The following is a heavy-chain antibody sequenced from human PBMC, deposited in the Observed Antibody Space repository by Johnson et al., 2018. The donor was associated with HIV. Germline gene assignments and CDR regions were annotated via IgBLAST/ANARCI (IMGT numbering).Heavy chain of an antibody. Sequence: QVLLVESGGGVVQPGGSLRLSCAASGFTFSSYGMHWVRQAPGKGLEWVAFIRYDGSNTYYADSVKGRFTISRDNSKNTLYLQMNSLRAEDTAVYYCARDRGYWDDFDIWGQGTMVTVSS. CDR3: ARDRGYWDDFDI. D-gene: IGHD3-22*01. CDR2: IRYDGSNT. J-gene: IGHJ3*02. V-gene: IGHV3-30*02. CDR1: GFTFSSYG.